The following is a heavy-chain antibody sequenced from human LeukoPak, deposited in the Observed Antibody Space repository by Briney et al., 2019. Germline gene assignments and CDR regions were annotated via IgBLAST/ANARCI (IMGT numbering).Heavy chain of an antibody. V-gene: IGHV4-39*06. CDR1: DGSISGTPYY. J-gene: IGHJ6*03. D-gene: IGHD4-17*01. Sequence: SETLSLTCTVSDGSISGTPYYWGWFRQPPGKGPEWIGNIYYSGTVYYNPSLKSRVTISVDTSKIQFPLKVSSVTAADTAVYFCARVTRYDNSRDNYYMDVWGKGTTVTVSS. CDR2: IYYSGTV. CDR3: ARVTRYDNSRDNYYMDV.